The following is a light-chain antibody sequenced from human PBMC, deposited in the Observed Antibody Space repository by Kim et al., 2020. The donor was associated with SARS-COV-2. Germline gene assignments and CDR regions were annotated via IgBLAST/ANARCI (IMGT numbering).Light chain of an antibody. CDR2: DAS. CDR1: QDINNY. J-gene: IGKJ2*01. V-gene: IGKV1-33*01. Sequence: DIQMTQSPSSLSASVGDRVSITCRASQDINNYLNWYHQKPGKAPNLLIYDASNLETGVPSRFSGSGSGTDFTLTINNLQPEDIAIYYCQQYDNLPYTFGQGTKLEIK. CDR3: QQYDNLPYT.